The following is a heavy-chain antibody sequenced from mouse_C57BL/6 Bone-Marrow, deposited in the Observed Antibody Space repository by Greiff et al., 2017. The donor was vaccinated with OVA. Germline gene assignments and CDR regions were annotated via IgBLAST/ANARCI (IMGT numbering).Heavy chain of an antibody. CDR3: ARRGNNRVVFDY. CDR2: IDPSDSYT. D-gene: IGHD1-3*01. J-gene: IGHJ3*01. CDR1: GYTFTSYW. V-gene: IGHV1-69*01. Sequence: VQLQQPGAELVMPGASVKLSCKASGYTFTSYWMHWVKQRPGQGLEWIGEIDPSDSYTNYNQKFKGKSTLTVDKSSSTAYMQLSSLTSEDSAVYYCARRGNNRVVFDYWGQGTLLTVSA.